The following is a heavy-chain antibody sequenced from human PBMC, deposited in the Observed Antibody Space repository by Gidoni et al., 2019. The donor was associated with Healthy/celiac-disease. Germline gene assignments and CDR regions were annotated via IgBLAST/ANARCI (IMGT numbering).Heavy chain of an antibody. CDR1: GGSISSYY. CDR2: IYYSGST. J-gene: IGHJ3*02. V-gene: IGHV4-59*01. CDR3: ARGLEEAYCGGDCYKYAFDI. Sequence: QVQLQESGPGLVKPSETLSLTCTVSGGSISSYYWSWLRQPPGKGLEWIGYIYYSGSTNYNPSLKSRVTISVDTSKNQFSLKLSSVTAADTAVYYCARGLEEAYCGGDCYKYAFDIWGQGTMVTVSS. D-gene: IGHD2-21*02.